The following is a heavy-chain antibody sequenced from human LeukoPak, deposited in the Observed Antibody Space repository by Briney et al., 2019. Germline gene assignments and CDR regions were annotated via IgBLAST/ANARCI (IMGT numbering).Heavy chain of an antibody. J-gene: IGHJ4*02. V-gene: IGHV4-34*01. D-gene: IGHD6-13*01. CDR1: GGSFSGHY. Sequence: SETLSLTCAVSGGSFSGHYWNWIRQPPGKGLEWIGEINHGGSTNYNPSPKSRVTISVDTSQKQFSLRLSSVTAADTAVYYCARGRYVTTRGGAAAGFLDYWGQGTLVTVST. CDR3: ARGRYVTTRGGAAAGFLDY. CDR2: INHGGST.